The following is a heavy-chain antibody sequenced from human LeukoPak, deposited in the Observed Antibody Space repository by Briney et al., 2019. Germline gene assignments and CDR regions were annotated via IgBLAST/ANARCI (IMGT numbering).Heavy chain of an antibody. CDR3: ARPTPYYYYGMDV. J-gene: IGHJ6*02. CDR2: IYSGVRT. V-gene: IGHV3-53*01. Sequence: PGGSLRLSCAASGFTVSSNYMSWVRQAPGKGLEWVSVIYSGVRTYYADSVKGRFSISRENSKNTLYLQMNSLRAEDTAMYYCARPTPYYYYGMDVWGQGTTVTVSS. CDR1: GFTVSSNY.